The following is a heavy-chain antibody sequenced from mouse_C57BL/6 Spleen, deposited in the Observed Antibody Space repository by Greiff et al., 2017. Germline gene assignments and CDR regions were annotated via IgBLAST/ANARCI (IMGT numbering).Heavy chain of an antibody. V-gene: IGHV3-6*01. J-gene: IGHJ2*01. D-gene: IGHD4-1*01. CDR3: ARTGLFDD. Sequence: EVQLVESGPGLVKPSQSLSLTCSVTGYSITSGYYWNWLRQFPGNKLEWMGYISYDGSNNYNPSLKNRISITRDTSKNQFFLKLNSVTTEDTATYYCARTGLFDDWGQGTTLTVSS. CDR1: GYSITSGYY. CDR2: ISYDGSN.